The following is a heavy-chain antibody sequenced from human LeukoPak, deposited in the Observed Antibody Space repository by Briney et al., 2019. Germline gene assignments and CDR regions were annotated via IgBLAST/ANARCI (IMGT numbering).Heavy chain of an antibody. V-gene: IGHV6-1*01. D-gene: IGHD3-10*01. J-gene: IGHJ4*02. CDR2: TYYRSKRYN. CDR3: ARSRGSLRGAEIDY. CDR1: GDSVSRNSAA. Sequence: SQTLSLTCAISGDSVSRNSAAWHWIRQSPSRGLEWLGRTYYRSKRYNDYAVSVKSRITINPDTSNNQFSLQLNSVTPEDTAVYYCARSRGSLRGAEIDYWGQGTLVTVSS.